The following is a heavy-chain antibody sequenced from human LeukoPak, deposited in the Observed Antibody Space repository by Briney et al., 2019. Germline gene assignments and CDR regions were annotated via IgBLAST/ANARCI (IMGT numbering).Heavy chain of an antibody. CDR2: ISSSSSYI. J-gene: IGHJ4*02. D-gene: IGHD5-12*01. V-gene: IGHV3-21*01. CDR3: ARAFSGYDFLDY. Sequence: GGSLRLSCAASGFTFSSYSMNWVRQAPGKGLEWVSSISSSSSYIYYADSVNGRFTISRDNAKNSLYLQMNSLRAEDTAVYYCARAFSGYDFLDYWGQGTLVTVSS. CDR1: GFTFSSYS.